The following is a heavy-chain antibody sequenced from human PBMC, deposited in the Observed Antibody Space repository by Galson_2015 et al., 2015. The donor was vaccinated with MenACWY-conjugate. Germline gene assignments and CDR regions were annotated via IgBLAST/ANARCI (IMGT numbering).Heavy chain of an antibody. J-gene: IGHJ3*02. Sequence: SETLSLTCAVSGGSITSDYWSWIRQPPGEGLEWIGYIYNGGSTNYNPSLKIRVTISVDTSKNQFSLRLNSVTAADTAVYFCARVHSRGYCSGGSCFNAFDIWGQGTMVTVSS. CDR1: GGSITSDY. D-gene: IGHD2-15*01. CDR2: IYNGGST. V-gene: IGHV4-59*01. CDR3: ARVHSRGYCSGGSCFNAFDI.